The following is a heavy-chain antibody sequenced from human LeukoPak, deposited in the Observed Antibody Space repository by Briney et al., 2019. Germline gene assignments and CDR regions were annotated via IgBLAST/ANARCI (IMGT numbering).Heavy chain of an antibody. CDR1: GGSISSSSYY. Sequence: SETLSLTCTVSGGSISSSSYYWGWIRQPPGKGLEWIGSIYYSGSTYYNPSLKSRVTISVDTSKNQFSLKLSSVTAADTAVYYCARQGLELDSRFDYWGQGTLVTVSS. CDR3: ARQGLELDSRFDY. J-gene: IGHJ4*02. D-gene: IGHD1-7*01. V-gene: IGHV4-39*01. CDR2: IYYSGST.